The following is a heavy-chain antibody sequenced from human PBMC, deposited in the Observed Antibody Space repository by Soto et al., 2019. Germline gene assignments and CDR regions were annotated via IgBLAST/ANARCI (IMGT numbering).Heavy chain of an antibody. CDR2: IIPIFGTA. CDR1: GGTFSSYA. D-gene: IGHD3-22*01. J-gene: IGHJ4*02. V-gene: IGHV1-69*12. CDR3: ARVGPTMTVY. Sequence: QVQLVQSGAEVKKPGSSVKVSCKASGGTFSSYAISWVRQAPGQGLEWMGGIIPIFGTANLAQKIQGRVTITADESTSTGYMELISLRSEDTAVYSCARVGPTMTVYCGQGTLVTVSS.